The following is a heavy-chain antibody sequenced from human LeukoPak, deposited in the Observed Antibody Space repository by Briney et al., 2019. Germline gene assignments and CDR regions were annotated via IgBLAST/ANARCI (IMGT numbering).Heavy chain of an antibody. CDR3: AREWLSPAYYFDY. Sequence: GGSLRLSCAASGFTFSDHYMDWVRQAPGKGLEWVGRTRNKANSYTTEYAASVKGRFTISRDDSKNSLYLQMNSLKTEDTAVYYCAREWLSPAYYFDYRGQGTLVTVSS. CDR2: TRNKANSYTT. D-gene: IGHD3-22*01. CDR1: GFTFSDHY. J-gene: IGHJ4*02. V-gene: IGHV3-72*01.